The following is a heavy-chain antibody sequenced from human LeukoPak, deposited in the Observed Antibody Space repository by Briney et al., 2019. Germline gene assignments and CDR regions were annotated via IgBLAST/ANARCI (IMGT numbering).Heavy chain of an antibody. CDR3: ARDESWARGFDY. CDR2: LTDSGGDT. V-gene: IGHV3-23*01. J-gene: IGHJ4*02. CDR1: GFTLRSYA. D-gene: IGHD6-13*01. Sequence: GGSLRLSCAAPGFTLRSYAMSWVRQAPGKGLEWVSVLTDSGGDTYYADSAKGRFTISRDNSKNTLYLQMNSLRAEDTAVYYCARDESWARGFDYWGQGTLVTVSS.